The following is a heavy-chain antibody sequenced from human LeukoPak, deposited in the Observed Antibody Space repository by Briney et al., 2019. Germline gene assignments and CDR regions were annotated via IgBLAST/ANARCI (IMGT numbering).Heavy chain of an antibody. V-gene: IGHV3-7*01. J-gene: IGHJ3*02. Sequence: PGGSLRLSCAASGFTFSGYWMSWVRQAPGKGLEWVANIKQDGSEKYYVDSVKGRFTISRDNAKNSLYLQMNSLRAEDTAVYYCASRYGSGSYYSLWDDAFDIWGQGTMVTVSS. CDR2: IKQDGSEK. CDR3: ASRYGSGSYYSLWDDAFDI. CDR1: GFTFSGYW. D-gene: IGHD3-10*01.